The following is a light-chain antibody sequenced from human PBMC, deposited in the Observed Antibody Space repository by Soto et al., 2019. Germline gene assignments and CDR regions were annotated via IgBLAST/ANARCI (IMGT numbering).Light chain of an antibody. V-gene: IGLV2-14*01. Sequence: QSVLTQPASVSGSPGQSITISCTGTSDDIGGFNYVSWYQQHPGKAPKLLISEVTNRPSGVSNRFSGSKSGSTASLTISGLQAEDEAAYYCSSYTTNNTPVVFGGGTKLTVL. CDR2: EVT. CDR3: SSYTTNNTPVV. CDR1: SDDIGGFNY. J-gene: IGLJ2*01.